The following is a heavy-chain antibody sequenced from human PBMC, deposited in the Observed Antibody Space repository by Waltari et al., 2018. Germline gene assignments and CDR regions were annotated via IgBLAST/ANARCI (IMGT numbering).Heavy chain of an antibody. CDR1: GVSITSNRHY. Sequence: QLQLQESSPRLVRPSETLSLICRVSGVSITSNRHYWAWVRQSPGRGRGWIGPVSYSGTSYISPSLRSQVSVSRDTSKNRVSLILGSVTAADMAVYYCATYIGASVGTAAFDVWGQGTMVTVSS. J-gene: IGHJ3*01. D-gene: IGHD5-12*01. CDR2: VSYSGTS. V-gene: IGHV4-39*01. CDR3: ATYIGASVGTAAFDV.